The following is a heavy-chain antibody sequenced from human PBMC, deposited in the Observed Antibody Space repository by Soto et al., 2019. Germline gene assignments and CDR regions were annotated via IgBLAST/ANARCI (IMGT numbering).Heavy chain of an antibody. D-gene: IGHD6-13*01. CDR2: ISYDGSNK. J-gene: IGHJ6*02. CDR1: GFTFSSYA. CDR3: ARVAAEAAAGTYYYYGMDV. V-gene: IGHV3-30-3*01. Sequence: GGSLRLSCAASGFTFSSYAMHWVRQAPGKGLEWVAVISYDGSNKYYADSVKGRFTISRDNSKNTLYLQMNSLRAEDTAVYYCARVAAEAAAGTYYYYGMDVWGQGTTVTVSS.